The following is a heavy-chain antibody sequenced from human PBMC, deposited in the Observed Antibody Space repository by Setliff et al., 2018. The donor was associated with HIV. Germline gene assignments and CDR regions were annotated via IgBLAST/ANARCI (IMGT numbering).Heavy chain of an antibody. CDR2: IYHSGST. CDR1: AYSISSGYY. J-gene: IGHJ1*01. D-gene: IGHD3-22*01. V-gene: IGHV4-38-2*01. CDR3: ARQWRDQYNSGVSTEYFQH. Sequence: NPSETLSLTCAVSAYSISSGYYWGWIRQPPGKGLEWIGSIYHSGSTYYNPSLMSRVTISVDTSKNQFSLKLRSVTAAGTAVYYCARQWRDQYNSGVSTEYFQHWGRGTLVTVSS.